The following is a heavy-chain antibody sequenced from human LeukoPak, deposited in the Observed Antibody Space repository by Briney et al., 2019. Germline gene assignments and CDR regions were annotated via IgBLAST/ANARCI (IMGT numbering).Heavy chain of an antibody. D-gene: IGHD3-22*01. J-gene: IGHJ4*02. CDR3: AGLVGRYSSGLYYYYFDY. CDR2: MYLSGTT. Sequence: SGTLSLTCTVSGDSINSLDLWSWVRQPPGKGLEWIGEMYLSGTTHSNPSVKSRVTISIDKSKNQFFLNLSSVTAADTAVYYCAGLVGRYSSGLYYYYFDYWGQGTLVTVSA. V-gene: IGHV4-4*02. CDR1: GDSINSLDL.